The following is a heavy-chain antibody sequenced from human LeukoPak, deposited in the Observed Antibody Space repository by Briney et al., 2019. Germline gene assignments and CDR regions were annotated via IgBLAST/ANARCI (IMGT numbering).Heavy chain of an antibody. Sequence: SETLSLTCTVSGGPISNYYWSWIRQPAGKGLEWIGRIYSSGSTNYNPSLKSRVTVSVDTSKNQVSLKLSSVTAADTAVYYCARGGISTSLDYWGQGTLVTVSS. CDR1: GGPISNYY. CDR2: IYSSGST. CDR3: ARGGISTSLDY. J-gene: IGHJ4*02. V-gene: IGHV4-4*07. D-gene: IGHD3-3*02.